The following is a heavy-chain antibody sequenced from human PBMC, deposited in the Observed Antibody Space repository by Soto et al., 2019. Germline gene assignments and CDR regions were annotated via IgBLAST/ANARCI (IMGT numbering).Heavy chain of an antibody. V-gene: IGHV4-59*01. CDR2: ICYTGST. CDR3: AKYRRTEEEGYTLDY. CDR1: GDSISNYY. J-gene: IGHJ4*02. Sequence: PSETLSLSCTVSGDSISNYYWSWIRQPPGKRLEWIGYICYTGSTTYNPSLESRVTMAVDTSKKQFSLKLHSVNAADTAVYYCAKYRRTEEEGYTLDYWGRGTLVTVSS. D-gene: IGHD6-13*01.